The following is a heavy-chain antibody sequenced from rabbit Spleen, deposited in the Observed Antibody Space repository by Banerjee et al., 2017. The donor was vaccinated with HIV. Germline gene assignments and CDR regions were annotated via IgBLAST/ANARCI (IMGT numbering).Heavy chain of an antibody. CDR1: GFSFSSSYY. J-gene: IGHJ3*01. CDR2: IYTGSGNT. V-gene: IGHV1S45*01. D-gene: IGHD8-1*01. Sequence: QEQLVESGGGLVQPEGSLTLTCTASGFSFSSSYYMCWVRQAPGKGLEWIGCIYTGSGNTAYASWAKGRFTISKTSSTTVTLQMTSLTAADTATYFCARDTGTSFSTYGMDLWGQGTLVTVS. CDR3: ARDTGTSFSTYGMDL.